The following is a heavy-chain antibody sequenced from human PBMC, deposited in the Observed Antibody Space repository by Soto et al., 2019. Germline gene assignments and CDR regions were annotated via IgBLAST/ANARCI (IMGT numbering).Heavy chain of an antibody. Sequence: ASVKVSCKTSGYTFTSYDISWVRQATGQGLEWMGWMNPNSGNTGYAQKFQGRVTMTRNTSISTAYMDLSSLRSEDTAVYYCAREVVSRGMDVWGHGTTVTVSS. D-gene: IGHD3-22*01. V-gene: IGHV1-8*01. CDR3: AREVVSRGMDV. CDR2: MNPNSGNT. CDR1: GYTFTSYD. J-gene: IGHJ6*02.